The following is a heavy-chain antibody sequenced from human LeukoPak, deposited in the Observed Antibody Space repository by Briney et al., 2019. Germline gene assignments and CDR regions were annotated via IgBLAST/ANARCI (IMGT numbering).Heavy chain of an antibody. CDR3: ARRGNYYGSGSNNWFDP. CDR1: GFIVSSNY. Sequence: GGSLRLSCVVSGFIVSSNYMSWVRQAPGKGLEWVSIIYSSGSTYYADSVKGRFTISRDNSKNTLYLQMNSLRAEDTAVYYCARRGNYYGSGSNNWFDPWGQGTLVTVS. CDR2: IYSSGST. V-gene: IGHV3-66*04. J-gene: IGHJ5*02. D-gene: IGHD3-10*01.